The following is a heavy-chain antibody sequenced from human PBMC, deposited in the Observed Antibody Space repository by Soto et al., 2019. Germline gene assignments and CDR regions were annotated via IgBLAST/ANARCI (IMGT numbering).Heavy chain of an antibody. V-gene: IGHV5-51*01. CDR1: GYRFTSYW. CDR2: IYPGDSDT. J-gene: IGHJ4*02. D-gene: IGHD3-10*01. CDR3: ARPGYYYGSGSYYSPDY. Sequence: GGSLKLCCQGSGYRFTSYWIGWVRQMPGKGLEWMGIIYPGDSDTRYSPSFQGQVTISADKSISTAYLQWSSLKASDTAMYYCARPGYYYGSGSYYSPDYWGQGTLVTVSS.